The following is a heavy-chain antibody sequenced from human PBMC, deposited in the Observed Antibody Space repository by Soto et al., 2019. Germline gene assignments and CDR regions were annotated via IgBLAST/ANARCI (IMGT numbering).Heavy chain of an antibody. V-gene: IGHV3-23*01. Sequence: PGGSLRLSCAASGFTFGSYAMTWVRQAPGKGLEWVSSISGSAGSAYYADSVMGRFSISRDKYRNTLYLQMDSLRAEDTAVYYCAKEFGYSSGYYFDYWGQGTLVTVSS. CDR1: GFTFGSYA. CDR2: ISGSAGSA. CDR3: AKEFGYSSGYYFDY. D-gene: IGHD2-15*01. J-gene: IGHJ4*02.